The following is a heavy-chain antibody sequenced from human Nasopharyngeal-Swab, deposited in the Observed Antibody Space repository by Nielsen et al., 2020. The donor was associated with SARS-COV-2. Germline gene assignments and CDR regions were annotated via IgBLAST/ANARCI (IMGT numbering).Heavy chain of an antibody. Sequence: SETLSLTCTVSGGSVSSGSYYWSWIRQPPGKGLEWIGYIYYSGSTNYNPSLKSRVTISVDTSKNQFSLKLSSVTAADTAVYYCARGPSTWIQLWSNFQSLYWYFDLWGRGTLVTVSS. CDR2: IYYSGST. V-gene: IGHV4-61*01. CDR1: GGSVSSGSYY. D-gene: IGHD5-18*01. J-gene: IGHJ2*01. CDR3: ARGPSTWIQLWSNFQSLYWYFDL.